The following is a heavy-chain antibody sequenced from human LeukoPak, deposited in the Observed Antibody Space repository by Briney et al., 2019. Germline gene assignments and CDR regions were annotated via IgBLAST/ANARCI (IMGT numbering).Heavy chain of an antibody. V-gene: IGHV1-2*02. Sequence: ASVKVSCKASGYTFTSYYTHWVRQAPGQGLDWVGLINPNTGGAKYAQKFQGRVTMTRDTSISTAYMELSRLTSDDTAVYFCARGEELWFDYWGQGTLVTVSS. D-gene: IGHD5-18*01. CDR1: GYTFTSYY. J-gene: IGHJ4*02. CDR2: INPNTGGA. CDR3: ARGEELWFDY.